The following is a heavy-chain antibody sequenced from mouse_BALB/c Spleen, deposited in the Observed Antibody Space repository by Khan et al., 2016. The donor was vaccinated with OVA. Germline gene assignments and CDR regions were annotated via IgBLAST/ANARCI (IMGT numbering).Heavy chain of an antibody. D-gene: IGHD1-1*02. V-gene: IGHV1S137*01. CDR1: GYTFTDYA. J-gene: IGHJ3*01. Sequence: QVQLQQSGAELVRPGVSVKISCKASGYTFTDYAMHWVKQRHAKSLEWIGVISTNYGDADYNQKFQGKASMTVDRSSSTVYMELARLTSVDAAIYYCVRGGKFAYWGQVTLVTVSA. CDR3: VRGGKFAY. CDR2: ISTNYGDA.